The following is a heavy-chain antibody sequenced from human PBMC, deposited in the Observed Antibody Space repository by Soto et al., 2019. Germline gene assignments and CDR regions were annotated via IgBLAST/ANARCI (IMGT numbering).Heavy chain of an antibody. Sequence: QVQLQESGPGLVKPSETLSLTCTVSGGSISSYYWSWIRQPPGKGLEWIGYIYYSGSTNYNPSLKIRVTISVDTSKNQFSLKLSSVTAADTAVYYCASRWGGVFDIWGQGTMVTVSS. J-gene: IGHJ3*02. CDR3: ASRWGGVFDI. CDR2: IYYSGST. V-gene: IGHV4-59*08. CDR1: GGSISSYY. D-gene: IGHD1-26*01.